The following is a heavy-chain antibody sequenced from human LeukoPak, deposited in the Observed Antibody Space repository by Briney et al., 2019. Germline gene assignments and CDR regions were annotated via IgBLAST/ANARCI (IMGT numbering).Heavy chain of an antibody. Sequence: ASVKVSCKASGYTFTGYYMHWVRQAPGQGLEWMGWINPNSGGTNYAQKFQGRVTMTRDTSISTAYMELSRLRSDDTAAYYCARPIAAAGISWFDPWGQGTLVTVSS. CDR1: GYTFTGYY. CDR3: ARPIAAAGISWFDP. V-gene: IGHV1-2*02. D-gene: IGHD6-13*01. J-gene: IGHJ5*02. CDR2: INPNSGGT.